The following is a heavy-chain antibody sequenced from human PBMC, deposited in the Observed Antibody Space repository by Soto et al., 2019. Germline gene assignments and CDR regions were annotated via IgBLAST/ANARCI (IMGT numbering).Heavy chain of an antibody. CDR3: AKSGDSSSWPHNWFDP. D-gene: IGHD6-13*01. CDR2: INPNSGGT. CDR1: GYTFTGYY. V-gene: IGHV1-2*02. Sequence: ASVKVSCKASGYTFTGYYMHWVRQAPGQGLEWMGWINPNSGGTNYAQKFQGRVTMTTDTSTSTAYMELRSLRSDDTAVYYCAKSGDSSSWPHNWFDPWGRGTLVTVSS. J-gene: IGHJ5*02.